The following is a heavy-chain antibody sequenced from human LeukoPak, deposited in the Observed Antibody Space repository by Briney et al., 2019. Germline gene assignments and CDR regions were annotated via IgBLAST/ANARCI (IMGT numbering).Heavy chain of an antibody. CDR1: GFTFSSHG. CDR3: AKESGSRSYGAYFPH. Sequence: PGGSLRLSCAASGFTFSSHGMQWVRQAPGKGLEWVAVISYDGSTKYYADSVKGRFTISRDNSKSTLYLQMNSLRAEDTAVYYCAKESGSRSYGAYFPHWARAPWSPSPQ. D-gene: IGHD6-13*01. J-gene: IGHJ1*01. CDR2: ISYDGSTK. V-gene: IGHV3-30*18.